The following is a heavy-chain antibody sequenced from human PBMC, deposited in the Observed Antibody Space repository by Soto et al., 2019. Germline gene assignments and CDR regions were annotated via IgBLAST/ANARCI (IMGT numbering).Heavy chain of an antibody. CDR1: GFIFSSYG. CDR3: ARYDYGDYLNAMDV. Sequence: GGSLRLSCAASGFIFSSYGMHWVRQAPGKGLEWVAVIWYDGSNKYYADSLKGRFTISRDNSKNTLYLHMNSLSAEDTAVYYCARYDYGDYLNAMDVWGQGTTVTVSS. V-gene: IGHV3-33*01. CDR2: IWYDGSNK. J-gene: IGHJ6*02. D-gene: IGHD4-17*01.